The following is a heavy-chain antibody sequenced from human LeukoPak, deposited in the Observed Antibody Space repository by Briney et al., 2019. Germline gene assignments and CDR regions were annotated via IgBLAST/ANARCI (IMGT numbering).Heavy chain of an antibody. J-gene: IGHJ6*03. CDR3: ARVGSSGWLNYYYYMDV. Sequence: ASVKVSCKASGYTFTSYGISWVRQAPGQGLEWVGWISAYNGNTNYAQKLQGRVTMTTDTSTSTAYMELRSLRSDDTAVYYCARVGSSGWLNYYYYMDVWGKGTTVTVSS. CDR2: ISAYNGNT. V-gene: IGHV1-18*01. D-gene: IGHD6-19*01. CDR1: GYTFTSYG.